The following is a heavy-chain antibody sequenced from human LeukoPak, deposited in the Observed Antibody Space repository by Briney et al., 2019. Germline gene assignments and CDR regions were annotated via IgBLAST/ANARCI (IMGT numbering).Heavy chain of an antibody. Sequence: ASVKVSCKASGYTFTGYGISWVRQAPGQGLEWMGWISAYNGNTNYAQKLQGRVTMTTDTSTSTAYMELRSLRSDDTAVYYCARDDPVVVAADAPDYWGQGTLVTVSS. CDR3: ARDDPVVVAADAPDY. J-gene: IGHJ4*02. CDR2: ISAYNGNT. V-gene: IGHV1-18*01. CDR1: GYTFTGYG. D-gene: IGHD2-15*01.